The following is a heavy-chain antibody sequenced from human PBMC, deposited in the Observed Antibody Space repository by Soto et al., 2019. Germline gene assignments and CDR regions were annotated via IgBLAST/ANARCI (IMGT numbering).Heavy chain of an antibody. CDR3: TRLETDY. J-gene: IGHJ4*02. CDR1: GYTFTTHT. Sequence: QVQFVQSGAEVKRPGASVKVFCKASGYTFTTHTMHWVRQAPGQGLEWMGWMNGGNGNTKYSQKFQGRVTFTRDTFASTAYMELSSLRSEDTAVYYCTRLETDYWGQGTLVTVSS. CDR2: MNGGNGNT. V-gene: IGHV1-3*01.